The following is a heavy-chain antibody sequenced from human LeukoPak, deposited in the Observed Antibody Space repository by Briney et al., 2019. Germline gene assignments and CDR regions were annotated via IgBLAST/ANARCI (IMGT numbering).Heavy chain of an antibody. CDR1: GYSISSGYY. CDR3: ARQHDSYHYYYVDV. V-gene: IGHV4-38-2*01. J-gene: IGHJ6*03. Sequence: SETLSLTCAVSGYSISSGYYWIWIRQPPGKGLEWIGSLYHSDSVYYNPSLESRVTMSVDTSKNQFSLKLSFVTAADTAVYYCARQHDSYHYYYVDVWGKGTTVTVSS. D-gene: IGHD6-13*01. CDR2: LYHSDSV.